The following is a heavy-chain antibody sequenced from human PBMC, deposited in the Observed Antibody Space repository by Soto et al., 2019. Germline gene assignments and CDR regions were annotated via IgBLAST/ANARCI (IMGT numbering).Heavy chain of an antibody. D-gene: IGHD3-10*01. CDR2: IYYSGST. CDR3: ARGPCYYNSARGWFDP. CDR1: GGSIRSGDYY. V-gene: IGHV4-30-4*01. Sequence: QVQLQESGPGLVKPSQTLSLTCTVSGGSIRSGDYYWSWIRQPPGKGLEWIGYIYYSGSTYYNPSLKSRVTISVDTSKNQFSLRLNSVTAADTAVYYCARGPCYYNSARGWFDPWGQGTLVTVSS. J-gene: IGHJ5*02.